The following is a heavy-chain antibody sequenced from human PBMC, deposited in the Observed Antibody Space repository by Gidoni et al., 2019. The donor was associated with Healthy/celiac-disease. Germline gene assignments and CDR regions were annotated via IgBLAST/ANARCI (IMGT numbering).Heavy chain of an antibody. V-gene: IGHV1-69*02. J-gene: IGHJ6*02. CDR3: AKVGYSYGYGDYYYGMDV. CDR2: IIPILGIA. D-gene: IGHD5-18*01. CDR1: GGTFSSYT. Sequence: QVQLVQSGAEVKKPGSSVKVSCKASGGTFSSYTISWVRQAPGQGLEWMGRIIPILGIANYAQKFQGRVTITADKSTSTAYMELSSLRSEDTAVYYCAKVGYSYGYGDYYYGMDVWGQGTTVTVSS.